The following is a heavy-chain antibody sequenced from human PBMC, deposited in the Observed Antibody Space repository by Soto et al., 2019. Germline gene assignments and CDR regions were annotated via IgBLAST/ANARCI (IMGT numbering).Heavy chain of an antibody. CDR3: ARGMTPPGAPAWYYFDS. V-gene: IGHV4-61*02. D-gene: IGHD2-8*02. J-gene: IGHJ4*02. Sequence: TCTVSGASITGSSYWSWIRQPAGKGLEWIGRFSLSGTTNYNPSLRSRVTMSADVSKNQFSLRLTSVTAADTALYYCARGMTPPGAPAWYYFDSWGQGTLVTVCS. CDR2: FSLSGTT. CDR1: GASITGSSY.